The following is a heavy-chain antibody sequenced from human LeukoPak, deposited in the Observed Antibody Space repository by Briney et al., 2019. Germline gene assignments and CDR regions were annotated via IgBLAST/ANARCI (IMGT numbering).Heavy chain of an antibody. D-gene: IGHD2-2*01. J-gene: IGHJ6*02. CDR2: IKQDGSEK. V-gene: IGHV3-7*01. CDR3: AREVRALYYGMDV. CDR1: GFTFSSYW. Sequence: PGGSLRLSCAASGFTFSSYWMSWVRQAPGKGLEWVANIKQDGSEKYYVDSVKGRFTISRDNAKNSLYLQMNSLRAEDTAVYYCAREVRALYYGMDVWGQGTTVTVSS.